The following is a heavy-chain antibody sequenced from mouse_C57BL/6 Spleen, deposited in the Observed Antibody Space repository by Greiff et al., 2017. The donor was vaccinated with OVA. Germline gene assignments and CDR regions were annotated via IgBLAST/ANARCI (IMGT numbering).Heavy chain of an antibody. Sequence: VQLQQSGPELVKPGASVKISCKASGYTFTDYYMNWVKQSHGKSLEWIGDINPNNGGTSYNQKFKGKATLTVDKSSSTAYMELRSLTSEDSAVYYCERYYYWYFDVWGTGTTVTVSS. V-gene: IGHV1-26*01. CDR3: ERYYYWYFDV. D-gene: IGHD1-1*01. J-gene: IGHJ1*03. CDR2: INPNNGGT. CDR1: GYTFTDYY.